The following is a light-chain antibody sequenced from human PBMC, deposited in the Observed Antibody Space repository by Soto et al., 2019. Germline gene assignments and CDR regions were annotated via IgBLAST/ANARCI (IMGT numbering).Light chain of an antibody. CDR3: QQSHGIPYT. CDR2: AAS. CDR1: QTISTY. V-gene: IGKV1-39*01. J-gene: IGKJ2*01. Sequence: DIQMTQSPSSLSASVGDRVTITCRASQTISTYLNWYQQKPGKAPKLLIYAASTLQSGFPSRFSGSGSVTDFTLTINSLQPEDFATYYCQQSHGIPYTFGQGTKLEIK.